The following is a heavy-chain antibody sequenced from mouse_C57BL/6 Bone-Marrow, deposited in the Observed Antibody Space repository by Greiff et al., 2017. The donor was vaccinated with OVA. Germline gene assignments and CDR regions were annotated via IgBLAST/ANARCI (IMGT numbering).Heavy chain of an antibody. CDR1: GFSLTSYG. V-gene: IGHV2-2*01. Sequence: QVQLQQSGPGLVQPSQSLSITCTVSGFSLTSYGVHWVRQSPGKGLEWLGVIWSGGSTDYNAAFISRLSISKDNSKSQVFFKMNSLQADDTAIYYCASRYGNDWYFDVWGTGTTVTVSS. CDR2: IWSGGST. CDR3: ASRYGNDWYFDV. J-gene: IGHJ1*03. D-gene: IGHD2-1*01.